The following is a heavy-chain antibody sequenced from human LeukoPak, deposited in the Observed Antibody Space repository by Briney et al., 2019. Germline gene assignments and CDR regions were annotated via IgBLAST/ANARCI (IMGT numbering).Heavy chain of an antibody. D-gene: IGHD6-19*01. J-gene: IGHJ4*02. V-gene: IGHV4-59*01. Sequence: SETLSLTCTVSGDSFRGYYWHWIRQPPGKGLEWIGCVDYSGDSTDYNPSLKSRVTMSADSSKNQFSLKLNSVSAADTAVYYCARELSVHLRYNSGSYFDYWGQGTPVTVSS. CDR1: GDSFRGYY. CDR2: VDYSGDST. CDR3: ARELSVHLRYNSGSYFDY.